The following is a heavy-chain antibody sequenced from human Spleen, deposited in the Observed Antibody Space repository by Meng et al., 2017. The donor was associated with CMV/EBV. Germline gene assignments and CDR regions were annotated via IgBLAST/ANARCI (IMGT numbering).Heavy chain of an antibody. J-gene: IGHJ5*02. Sequence: ASVKVSCKVSGYSLIELSMHWVRQAPGKGLEWMGGFDPEHGETIYAQNLQGRITLTEDTSIDTAYMELSSLRSEDTAMYYCARSGGRERYSGFWTGFSPWFDPWGQGTLVTVSS. D-gene: IGHD3/OR15-3a*01. CDR1: GYSLIELS. V-gene: IGHV1-24*01. CDR2: FDPEHGET. CDR3: ARSGGRERYSGFWTGFSPWFDP.